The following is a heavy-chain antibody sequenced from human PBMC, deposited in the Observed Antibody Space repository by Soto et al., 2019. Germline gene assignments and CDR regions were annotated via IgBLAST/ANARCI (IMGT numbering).Heavy chain of an antibody. D-gene: IGHD6-6*01. V-gene: IGHV1-58*01. CDR2: IVVGSGNT. CDR1: GFTFTSSA. CDR3: AADLYSSFNWFDP. J-gene: IGHJ5*02. Sequence: AASVKVSCKASGFTFTSSAVQWVRQARGQRLEWIGWIVVGSGNTNYAQKFQERVTITRDMSTSTAYMELSSLRSEDTAVYYCAADLYSSFNWFDPWGQGTLVTVSS.